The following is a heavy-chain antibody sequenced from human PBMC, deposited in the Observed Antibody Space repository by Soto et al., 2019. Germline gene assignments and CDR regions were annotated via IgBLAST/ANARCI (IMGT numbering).Heavy chain of an antibody. D-gene: IGHD5-12*01. V-gene: IGHV3-30-3*01. CDR3: ARGDGYNFGLSPY. Sequence: GGSLRLSCAASGFTFSSYAMHWVRQAPGKGLEWVAVISYDGSNKYYADSVKGRFTISRDNSKNTLYLQMNSLRAEDTAVYYCARGDGYNFGLSPYWGQGTLVTVSS. CDR2: ISYDGSNK. J-gene: IGHJ4*02. CDR1: GFTFSSYA.